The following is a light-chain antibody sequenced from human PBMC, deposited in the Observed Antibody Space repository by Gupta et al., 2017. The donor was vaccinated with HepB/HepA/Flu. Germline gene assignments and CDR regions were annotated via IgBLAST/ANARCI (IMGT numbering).Light chain of an antibody. CDR1: QSVLYSSNNKNY. V-gene: IGKV4-1*01. CDR3: QQYYSTPRT. J-gene: IGKJ2*01. CDR2: WAS. Sequence: DVVMTQSPDSLAVSLGERATINCKSSQSVLYSSNNKNYLAWYQQKPGQPPKLLIYWASTRESGVPDSFSGSGSGTDFTLTISSLQAEDVAVYYCQQYYSTPRTFGQGTKLEI.